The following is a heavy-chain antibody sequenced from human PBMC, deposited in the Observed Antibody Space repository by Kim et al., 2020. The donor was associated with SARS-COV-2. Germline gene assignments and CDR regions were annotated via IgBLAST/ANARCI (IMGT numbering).Heavy chain of an antibody. D-gene: IGHD2-2*01. J-gene: IGHJ6*03. V-gene: IGHV3-11*06. CDR3: ARDLNPSSSFHSYMDV. Sequence: KGRFTISRDNAKNSLYLQMNSLRAEDTAVYYCARDLNPSSSFHSYMDVWGKGTTVTVSS.